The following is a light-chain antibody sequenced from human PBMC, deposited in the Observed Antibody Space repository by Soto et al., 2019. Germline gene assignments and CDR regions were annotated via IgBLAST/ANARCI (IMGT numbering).Light chain of an antibody. V-gene: IGLV9-49*01. CDR2: VGTGGIVG. Sequence: QAVVTQPPSASASLGASVTLTCTLSSGYSNYKVDWYQQRPGKGPRFVMRVGTGGIVGSKGDGIPDRFSVLGSGLNRYLTIKNIQEEDESDYHCGADHGSGSNLFGGGNQLTVL. CDR3: GADHGSGSNL. CDR1: SGYSNYK. J-gene: IGLJ2*01.